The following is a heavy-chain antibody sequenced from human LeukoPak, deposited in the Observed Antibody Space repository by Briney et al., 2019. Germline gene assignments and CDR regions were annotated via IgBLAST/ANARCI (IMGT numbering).Heavy chain of an antibody. CDR2: ISSSSSYI. D-gene: IGHD3-10*01. Sequence: GGSLKLSCAASEFTFNTYAMHWVRQAPGKGLEWVSSISSSSSYIFYADSVRGRFTISRDNAKKSLSLQMNSLRAEDTAVYYCARDRGEDYYGSGNYLRAFDIWGQGTMVTVSS. V-gene: IGHV3-21*01. CDR1: EFTFNTYA. J-gene: IGHJ3*02. CDR3: ARDRGEDYYGSGNYLRAFDI.